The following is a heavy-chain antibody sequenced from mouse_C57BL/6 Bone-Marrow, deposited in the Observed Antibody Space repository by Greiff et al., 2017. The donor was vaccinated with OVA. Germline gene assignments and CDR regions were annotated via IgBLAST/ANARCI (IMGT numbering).Heavy chain of an antibody. V-gene: IGHV1-81*01. D-gene: IGHD1-1*01. J-gene: IGHJ3*01. CDR2: IYPRSGNT. CDR3: ARWDYYGSSQAWFAY. CDR1: GYTFTSYG. Sequence: VKLQESGAELARPGASVKLSCKASGYTFTSYGISWVKQRTGQGLEWIGEIYPRSGNTYYNEKFKGKATLTADKSSSTAYMELRSLTSEDSAVHFCARWDYYGSSQAWFAYWGQGTLVTVSA.